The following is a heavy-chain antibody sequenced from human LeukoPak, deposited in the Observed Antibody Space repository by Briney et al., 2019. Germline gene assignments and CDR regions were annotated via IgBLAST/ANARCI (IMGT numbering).Heavy chain of an antibody. CDR1: GFTFSSYH. CDR2: ISSSSSTI. D-gene: IGHD3-22*01. CDR3: ARAQYYSDSTGYYYLHY. V-gene: IGHV3-48*01. J-gene: IGHJ4*02. Sequence: GGSLRLSCVASGFTFSSYHMNWVRQAPGKGLEWVSYISSSSSTIYYADSVKGRFTISRDNAKNSLYLQTNSLRAEDTAVYYCARAQYYSDSTGYYYLHYWGQGTLVTVSS.